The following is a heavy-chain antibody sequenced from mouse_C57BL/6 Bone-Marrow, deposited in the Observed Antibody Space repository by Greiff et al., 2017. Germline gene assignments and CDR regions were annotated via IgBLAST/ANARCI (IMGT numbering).Heavy chain of an antibody. Sequence: EVQLQQSGAELVRPGASVKLSCTASGFNIKDDYMHWVKQRPEQGLEWIGWIYPENGDTEYASKFQGKATITADTSSNTAYLQLSSLTSEDTAVYYCTFFYYDYGGLAYWGQGTLVTVSA. CDR1: GFNIKDDY. CDR3: TFFYYDYGGLAY. D-gene: IGHD2-4*01. CDR2: IYPENGDT. J-gene: IGHJ3*01. V-gene: IGHV14-4*01.